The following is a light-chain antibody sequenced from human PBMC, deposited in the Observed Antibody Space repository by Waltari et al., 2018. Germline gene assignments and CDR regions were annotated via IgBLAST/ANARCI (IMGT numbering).Light chain of an antibody. CDR1: QSVSSN. V-gene: IGKV3-15*01. Sequence: EIIMTQSPATLSVSPGERATLSCRASQSVSSNLAWYQQKHGQAPRILIYGASTRATGIPARFSGSGSGTEFTLTISSMQSEDFAIYYCQQYNNWPPSKTFGQGTRLEIK. CDR3: QQYNNWPPSKT. CDR2: GAS. J-gene: IGKJ5*01.